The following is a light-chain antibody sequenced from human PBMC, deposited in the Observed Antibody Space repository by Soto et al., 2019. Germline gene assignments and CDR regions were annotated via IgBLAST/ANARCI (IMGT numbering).Light chain of an antibody. CDR2: GAS. V-gene: IGKV3-15*01. CDR3: QQYNNWPPLT. Sequence: EIVMTQSPANLSVSPGERATLSCRASQSVSSNLAWYQQKPGQAPRLLIYGASTRATGIPARFSGSGSGTEFTLTISSLQSEDFAVYYCQQYNNWPPLTFGQGTKLEIK. CDR1: QSVSSN. J-gene: IGKJ2*01.